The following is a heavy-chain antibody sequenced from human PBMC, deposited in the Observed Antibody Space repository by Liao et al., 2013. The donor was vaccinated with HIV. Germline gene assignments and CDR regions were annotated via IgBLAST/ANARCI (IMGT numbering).Heavy chain of an antibody. CDR1: GGSISSYY. D-gene: IGHD5-18*01. Sequence: QVQLQESGPGLVKPSETLSLTCTVSGGSISSYYWSWIRQPAGKGLEWIGRIYSSGSTYYNPSLKSRVTISVDRSKNQFSLKLSSVTAADTAVYYCARADTTMVGGYYFDYWGQGTLVTVSS. V-gene: IGHV4-4*07. J-gene: IGHJ4*02. CDR3: ARADTTMVGGYYFDY. CDR2: IYSSGST.